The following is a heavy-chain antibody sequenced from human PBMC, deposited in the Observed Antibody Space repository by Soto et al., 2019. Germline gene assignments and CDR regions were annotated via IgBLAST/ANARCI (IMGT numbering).Heavy chain of an antibody. CDR1: GGSITIGGFY. D-gene: IGHD6-13*01. CDR2: IYHSGST. V-gene: IGHV4-31*03. CDR3: ARDWGRRGAEAGGWFDP. J-gene: IGHJ5*02. Sequence: SETLSLTCTVSGGSITIGGFYWSWIRQHPGKGLEWIGYIYHSGSTHYNPSLKSRVTISVDTSKNQFSLKLTSVTAADTAVYYCARDWGRRGAEAGGWFDPWGQGTLVTVSS.